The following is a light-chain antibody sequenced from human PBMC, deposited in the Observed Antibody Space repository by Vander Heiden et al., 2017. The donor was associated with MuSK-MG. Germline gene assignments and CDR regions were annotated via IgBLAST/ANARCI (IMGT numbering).Light chain of an antibody. CDR1: SSNIGSNT. J-gene: IGLJ2*01. V-gene: IGLV1-44*01. Sequence: QSVLTQPPSASGTPGQRVTISCSGSSSNIGSNTVNWYQQLPGTAPKLLVASNNQRPSGVPGRFSGSKSGTSASLAISGLQSEDEADYYCAAWDDSLNVVFGGGTKLTVL. CDR2: SNN. CDR3: AAWDDSLNVV.